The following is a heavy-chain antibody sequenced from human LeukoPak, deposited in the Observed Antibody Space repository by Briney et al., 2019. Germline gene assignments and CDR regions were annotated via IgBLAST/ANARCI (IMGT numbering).Heavy chain of an antibody. D-gene: IGHD3-3*01. V-gene: IGHV4-34*01. CDR1: GGSFSSGDYY. CDR2: INHSGST. CDR3: ARGQLLRFLEWLPDKYYYYYGMDV. J-gene: IGHJ6*02. Sequence: SQTLSLTCTVSGGSFSSGDYYWSWIRQPPGKGLEWIGEINHSGSTNYNPSLKSRVTISVDTSKNQFSLKLSSVTAADTAVYYCARGQLLRFLEWLPDKYYYYYGMDVWGQGTTVTVSS.